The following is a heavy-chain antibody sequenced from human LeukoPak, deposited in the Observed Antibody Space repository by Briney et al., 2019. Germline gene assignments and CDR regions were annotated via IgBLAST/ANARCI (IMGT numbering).Heavy chain of an antibody. D-gene: IGHD3-10*01. CDR2: ISTYDGAT. CDR3: ARASYYGSGSYYALRFDP. Sequence: ASAKVSCKASGYTFSNYGISWVRQAPGQGPEWMGWISTYDGATYYPQRLQGRVTMTTDTSTSTAYMELRSLRSDDTAVYYCARASYYGSGSYYALRFDPWGQGTLVTVSS. J-gene: IGHJ5*02. V-gene: IGHV1-18*01. CDR1: GYTFSNYG.